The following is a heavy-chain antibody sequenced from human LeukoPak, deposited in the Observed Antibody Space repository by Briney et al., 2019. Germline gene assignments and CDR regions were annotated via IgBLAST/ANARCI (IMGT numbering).Heavy chain of an antibody. V-gene: IGHV4-59*01. J-gene: IGHJ4*02. D-gene: IGHD4-17*01. Sequence: SETLSLTCTVSGGSISSYYWSWIRQPPGKGLEWIGYIYYSGSTNYNPSLKSRVTISVDTSKNQFSLKLSSVTAADTAVYYCASTGTYGDYPKYYFDYWGQGTLVTVSS. CDR3: ASTGTYGDYPKYYFDY. CDR2: IYYSGST. CDR1: GGSISSYY.